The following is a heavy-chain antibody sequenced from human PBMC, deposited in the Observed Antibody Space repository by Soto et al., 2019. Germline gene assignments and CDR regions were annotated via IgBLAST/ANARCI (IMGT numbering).Heavy chain of an antibody. J-gene: IGHJ4*02. D-gene: IGHD2-15*01. V-gene: IGHV3-23*01. CDR2: ISGSGGST. Sequence: EAQLLESGGGLVPPGGSLRLSCAASGFTFSTYAMSWVRQAPGKGLEWVSTISGSGGSTYYAGSVKGRFTISRDNSKNTLYLQMNSLRAEDTAVYYCAKEGVRYCSGGSCYPDYWGQGSLVTVSS. CDR1: GFTFSTYA. CDR3: AKEGVRYCSGGSCYPDY.